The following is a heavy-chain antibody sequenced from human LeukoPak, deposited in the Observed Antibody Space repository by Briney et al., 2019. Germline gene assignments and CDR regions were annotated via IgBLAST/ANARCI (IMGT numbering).Heavy chain of an antibody. Sequence: PSETMSLTCAVYTGSFSGYYWRWISQPPGKVLEWIGEINHSGTTNYNTSLKSRATISVDTSKSQFSLKLSSVTAADTAVYYCARLPGACSGGSCYSRFDYWGQGTMVTVSS. CDR2: INHSGTT. CDR3: ARLPGACSGGSCYSRFDY. J-gene: IGHJ4*02. D-gene: IGHD2-15*01. CDR1: TGSFSGYY. V-gene: IGHV4-34*01.